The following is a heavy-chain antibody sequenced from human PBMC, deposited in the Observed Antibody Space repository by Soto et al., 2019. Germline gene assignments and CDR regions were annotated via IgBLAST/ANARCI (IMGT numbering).Heavy chain of an antibody. CDR3: ARTNPTKYYDYVWGDYRREGMDV. V-gene: IGHV1-69*06. J-gene: IGHJ6*02. D-gene: IGHD3-16*02. Sequence: QVQVVQSGAEVKKPGSSVKVSCKVSGGIFTNNAISWVRQAPGQGLEWMGGILPLSGTSNYTQRFQGRVTISADKSTSTAYMELSSLRSDDTAVYYCARTNPTKYYDYVWGDYRREGMDVWGQGTTVTVSS. CDR1: GGIFTNNA. CDR2: ILPLSGTS.